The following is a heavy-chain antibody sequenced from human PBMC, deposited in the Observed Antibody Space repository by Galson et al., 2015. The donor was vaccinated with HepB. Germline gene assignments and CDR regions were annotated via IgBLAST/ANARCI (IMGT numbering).Heavy chain of an antibody. V-gene: IGHV3-30*04. D-gene: IGHD3-22*01. CDR3: ARDEGYYDSSWFDY. CDR2: ISYDGSNK. Sequence: SLRLSCAASGFTFSSYAMHWVRQAPGKGLEWVAVISYDGSNKYYADSVKGRFTISRDNSKNTLYLQMNSLRAEDTAVYYCARDEGYYDSSWFDYWGQGTLVTVSS. CDR1: GFTFSSYA. J-gene: IGHJ4*02.